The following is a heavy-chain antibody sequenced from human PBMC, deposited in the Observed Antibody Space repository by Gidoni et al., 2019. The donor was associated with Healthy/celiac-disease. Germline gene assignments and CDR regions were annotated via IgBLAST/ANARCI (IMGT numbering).Heavy chain of an antibody. V-gene: IGHV1-46*01. J-gene: IGHJ4*02. Sequence: QVQLVQSGAEVKKPGASVKVSCKASGYTFPSYYMHWVRQAPGQGLEWMGIINPSGGSTSYAQKFQGRVTMTRDTSTSTVYMELSSLRSEDTAVYYCARVRVTRESTYYFDYWGQGTLVTVSS. CDR1: GYTFPSYY. CDR3: ARVRVTRESTYYFDY. D-gene: IGHD3-10*01. CDR2: INPSGGST.